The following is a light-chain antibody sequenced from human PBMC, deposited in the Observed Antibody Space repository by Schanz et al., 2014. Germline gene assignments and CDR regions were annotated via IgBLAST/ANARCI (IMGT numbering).Light chain of an antibody. J-gene: IGLJ2*01. CDR3: SSYTSSRGVL. Sequence: QSALTQPPSASGSPGQSVTISCTGTSSDVGGYNYVSWYQQHPGKAPKLMIYEVSERPSGVPDRFSGSKSGNTASLTISGLQAEDEADYYCSSYTSSRGVLFGGGTKLTVL. V-gene: IGLV2-8*01. CDR2: EVS. CDR1: SSDVGGYNY.